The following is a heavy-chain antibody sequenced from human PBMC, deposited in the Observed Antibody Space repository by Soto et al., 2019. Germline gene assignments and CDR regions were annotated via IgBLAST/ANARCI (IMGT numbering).Heavy chain of an antibody. V-gene: IGHV1-8*01. D-gene: IGHD3-3*01. CDR1: GYTFTSYD. J-gene: IGHJ6*03. CDR2: MNPNSGNT. CDR3: ARGLRPRPRLELRFLEWSPNKFRRYYYMDV. Sequence: ASVKVSCKASGYTFTSYDINWVRQATGQGLEWMGWMNPNSGNTGYAQKFQGRVTMTRNTSISTAYMELSSLRSEEPAVYYCARGLRPRPRLELRFLEWSPNKFRRYYYMDVWGKGTTVTVSS.